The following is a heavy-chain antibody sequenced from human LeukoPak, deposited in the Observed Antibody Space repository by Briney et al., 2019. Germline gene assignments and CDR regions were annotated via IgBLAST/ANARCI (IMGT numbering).Heavy chain of an antibody. CDR1: GFTFSSYW. CDR3: ARRIAATGMKYFDY. V-gene: IGHV3-7*05. J-gene: IGHJ4*02. Sequence: PGGSLRLSCAASGFTFSSYWMSWVRRAPGKGLEWVANIKHDGSDTNYVDSVKGRFTISRDNAKHSLYLQTNSLRAEDTAMYYCARRIAATGMKYFDYWGQGTLVTASS. CDR2: IKHDGSDT. D-gene: IGHD6-13*01.